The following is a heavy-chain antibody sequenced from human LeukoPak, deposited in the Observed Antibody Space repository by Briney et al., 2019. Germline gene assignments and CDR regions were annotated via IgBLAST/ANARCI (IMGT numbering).Heavy chain of an antibody. CDR1: GLTFGDYA. Sequence: GGSLRLSCTISGLTFGDYAMAWVRQTPERGLECVGSIREKASGGTTEYPASVKGRFTVSRDDSRSIAYLQMDSLKIEDTAVYYCSRWSVTFMLYSWGQGTLVTVSS. CDR3: SRWSVTFMLYS. J-gene: IGHJ4*02. CDR2: IREKASGGTT. D-gene: IGHD3-16*01. V-gene: IGHV3-49*04.